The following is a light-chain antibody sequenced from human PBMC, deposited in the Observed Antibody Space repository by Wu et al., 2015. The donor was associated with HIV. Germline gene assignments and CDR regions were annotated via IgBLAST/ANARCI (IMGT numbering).Light chain of an antibody. Sequence: AIRMTQSPSSVSASTGDKVTLTCRATQGIGSHLAWYQQKPGKAPNLLIYDAYILQSGVPSRFSGSGSGTDFTLTISSLESEDFATYYCQQYHVYPRTFGQGTEGGDQ. V-gene: IGKV1-8*01. CDR2: DAY. CDR1: QGIGSH. CDR3: QQYHVYPRT. J-gene: IGKJ1*01.